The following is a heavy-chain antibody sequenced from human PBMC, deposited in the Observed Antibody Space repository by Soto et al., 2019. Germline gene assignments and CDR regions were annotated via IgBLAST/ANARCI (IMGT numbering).Heavy chain of an antibody. CDR3: ARARDGNNVFDY. D-gene: IGHD1-1*01. CDR1: CGSVGSGSYY. V-gene: IGHV4-61*01. Sequence: TLALSCPVYCGSVGSGSYYWSWIRQPPGKGLEWIGYLYYSGSTNYNPSLKSRVTISVDTSKNQFSLKLSSVTAADTAVYYCARARDGNNVFDYWGQGTLVTTSS. J-gene: IGHJ4*02. CDR2: LYYSGST.